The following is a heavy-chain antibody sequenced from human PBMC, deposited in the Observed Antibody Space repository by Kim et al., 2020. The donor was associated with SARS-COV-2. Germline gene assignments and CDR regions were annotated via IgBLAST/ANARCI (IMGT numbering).Heavy chain of an antibody. D-gene: IGHD3-10*01. Sequence: SQKFQGRVTMTRDTSESTAYMELSSRRSEDTAVYYCARDNYYGSGSYFYWGQGTLVTVSS. V-gene: IGHV1-3*01. J-gene: IGHJ4*02. CDR3: ARDNYYGSGSYFY.